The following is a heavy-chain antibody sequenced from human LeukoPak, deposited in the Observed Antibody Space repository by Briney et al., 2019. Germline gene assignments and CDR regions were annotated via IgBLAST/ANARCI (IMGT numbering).Heavy chain of an antibody. V-gene: IGHV1-18*01. J-gene: IGHJ4*02. CDR2: ISAYNGNT. Sequence: GASVKVSCKASGYTFTSYGISWVRQAPGQGLEWMGWISAYNGNTNYAQKLQGRVTMTTDTSTSTAYMELRSLRSDDTAVYYCARAGFSLWFGELYGYWGQGTLVTVSS. CDR3: ARAGFSLWFGELYGY. D-gene: IGHD3-10*01. CDR1: GYTFTSYG.